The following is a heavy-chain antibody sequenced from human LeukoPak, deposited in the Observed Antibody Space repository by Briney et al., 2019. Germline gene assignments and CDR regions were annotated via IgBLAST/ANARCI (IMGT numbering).Heavy chain of an antibody. D-gene: IGHD3-10*01. J-gene: IGHJ5*02. CDR1: GGSFSGYY. V-gene: IGHV4-34*01. CDR2: INHSGST. Sequence: PSETLSLTCAVYGGSFSGYYWSWIRQPPGKGLEWIGEINHSGSTNYNPSLKSRVTISVDTSKNQFSLKLSSVTAADTAVYYCARRRGLGTMVRGVPNWFDPWGQGTLVTVSS. CDR3: ARRRGLGTMVRGVPNWFDP.